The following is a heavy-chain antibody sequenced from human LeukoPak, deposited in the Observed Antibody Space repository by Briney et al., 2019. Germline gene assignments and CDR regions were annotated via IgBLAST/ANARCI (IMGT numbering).Heavy chain of an antibody. CDR3: AKRGQQHLGNWYFDL. D-gene: IGHD6-13*01. CDR1: GFTFSSYA. J-gene: IGHJ2*01. CDR2: ISGSGGST. Sequence: GGSLRLSCAASGFTFSSYAMSWVRQAPGKGLEWVSAISGSGGSTYYADSVKGRFTISRDNSKNTLYVQMNSLRAEDTAVYYCAKRGQQHLGNWYFDLWGRGTLVTVSS. V-gene: IGHV3-23*01.